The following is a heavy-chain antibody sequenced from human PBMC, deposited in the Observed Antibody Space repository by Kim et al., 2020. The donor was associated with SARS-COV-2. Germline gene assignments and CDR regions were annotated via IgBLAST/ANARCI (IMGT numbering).Heavy chain of an antibody. V-gene: IGHV1-18*01. D-gene: IGHD3-10*01. CDR3: ARACKLLWFGELLPQSYYFDY. J-gene: IGHJ4*02. Sequence: ASVKVSCKASGYTFTSYGISWVRQAPGQGLEWMGWISAYNGNTNYAQKLQGRVTMTTDTSTSTAYMELRSLRSDDTAVYYCARACKLLWFGELLPQSYYFDYWGQGTLVPVSS. CDR1: GYTFTSYG. CDR2: ISAYNGNT.